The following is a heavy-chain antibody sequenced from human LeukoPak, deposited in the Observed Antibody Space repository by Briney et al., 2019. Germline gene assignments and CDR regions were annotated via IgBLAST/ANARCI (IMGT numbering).Heavy chain of an antibody. J-gene: IGHJ4*02. D-gene: IGHD2-15*01. V-gene: IGHV3-30*04. Sequence: GGSLRLSCAAPVFSFSSYAMPRVRQAPRKGLEWVAVIAYDGSNKYYADSVKGRFTISRDNSKNTLYLQMNSLRAEDTAVYYCARELGGSCCDGAPFDYWGQGTLVTVSS. CDR2: IAYDGSNK. CDR1: VFSFSSYA. CDR3: ARELGGSCCDGAPFDY.